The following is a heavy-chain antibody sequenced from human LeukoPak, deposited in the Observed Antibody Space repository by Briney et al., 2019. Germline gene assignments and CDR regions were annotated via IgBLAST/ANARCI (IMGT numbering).Heavy chain of an antibody. J-gene: IGHJ2*01. CDR2: IYPGDSDT. CDR3: ARNIVVVTARNNWYFDL. Sequence: GESLKISCQGSGYSFTSYWIGWVRQMPGKGLEWMGIIYPGDSDTRYSPSFQGQVTISADKSISTAYLQWSSLKASDTAMYYCARNIVVVTARNNWYFDLWGRGTLVTVSS. CDR1: GYSFTSYW. V-gene: IGHV5-51*01. D-gene: IGHD2-21*02.